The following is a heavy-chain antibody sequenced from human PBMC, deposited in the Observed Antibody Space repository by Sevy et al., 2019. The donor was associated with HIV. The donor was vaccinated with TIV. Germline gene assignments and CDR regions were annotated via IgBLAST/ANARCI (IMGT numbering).Heavy chain of an antibody. V-gene: IGHV3-7*03. J-gene: IGHJ4*02. D-gene: IGHD3-10*01. CDR1: GFTFSNYW. Sequence: GGSLRLSCAASGFTFSNYWMHWVRQAPGKGLEWVAIIKGDGSEIYDVDSVKGRFTISRDTAKNSLYLEMNSLRAEDTAVYYCARGSGFIVDYRGQGTLVTVSS. CDR3: ARGSGFIVDY. CDR2: IKGDGSEI.